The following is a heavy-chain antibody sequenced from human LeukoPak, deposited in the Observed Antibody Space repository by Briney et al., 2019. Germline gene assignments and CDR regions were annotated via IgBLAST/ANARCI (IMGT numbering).Heavy chain of an antibody. CDR1: GYTFTSYG. D-gene: IGHD2-15*01. V-gene: IGHV1-18*01. CDR2: ISAYNGNT. Sequence: ASVKVSCKASGYTFTSYGISWVRQAPGQGLEWMGWISAYNGNTNYAQKLQGRVTMTRNTSISTAYMELSSLRSEDTAVYYCARGTDSHCSGGSCYYFDYWGQGTLVTVSS. J-gene: IGHJ4*02. CDR3: ARGTDSHCSGGSCYYFDY.